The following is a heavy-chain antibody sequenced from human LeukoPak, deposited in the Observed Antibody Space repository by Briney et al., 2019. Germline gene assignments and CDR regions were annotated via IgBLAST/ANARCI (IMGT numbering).Heavy chain of an antibody. CDR3: AVTVVTPAAFDY. CDR1: GFTFSSYA. CDR2: ISYDGSNK. D-gene: IGHD4-23*01. Sequence: PGRSLRLSCAAYGFTFSSYAMHWVRQAPGKGLEWVAVISYDGSNKYYADSVKGRFTISRDNSKNTLYLQMNSLRAEDTAVYYCAVTVVTPAAFDYWGQGTLVTVSS. J-gene: IGHJ4*02. V-gene: IGHV3-30*04.